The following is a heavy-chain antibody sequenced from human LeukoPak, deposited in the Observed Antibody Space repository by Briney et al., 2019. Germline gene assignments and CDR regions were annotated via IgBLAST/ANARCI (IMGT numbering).Heavy chain of an antibody. CDR1: GFTFSSYS. V-gene: IGHV3-48*04. D-gene: IGHD5-18*01. CDR3: ARDLSGVTGYTYGRGIDY. J-gene: IGHJ4*02. Sequence: GGSLRLSCAASGFTFSSYSMNWVRQAPGKGLEWVSYISSSSSTIYYADSVKGRFTISRDNAKTSLYLQMNSLRAEDTAVYYCARDLSGVTGYTYGRGIDYWGQGTLVTVSS. CDR2: ISSSSSTI.